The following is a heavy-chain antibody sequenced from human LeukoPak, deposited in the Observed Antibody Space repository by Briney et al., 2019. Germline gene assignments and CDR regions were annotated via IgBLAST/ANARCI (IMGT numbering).Heavy chain of an antibody. D-gene: IGHD3-10*01. CDR3: ARGREWFGELYGYYFDY. CDR2: IYYSGST. J-gene: IGHJ4*02. CDR1: GGSISSYY. Sequence: PSETLSLTCTVSGGSISSYYWSWIRQPPGKGLVWIGYIYYSGSTNYNPSLKSRVTISVDTSKKQFSLNLSSVTAADTAVYYCARGREWFGELYGYYFDYWGQGTLVTVSS. V-gene: IGHV4-59*01.